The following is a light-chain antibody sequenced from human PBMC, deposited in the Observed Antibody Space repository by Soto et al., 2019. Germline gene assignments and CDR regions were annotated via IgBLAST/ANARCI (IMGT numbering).Light chain of an antibody. J-gene: IGLJ2*01. V-gene: IGLV2-14*01. Sequence: QSALTQPASVSGSPGQSITISCAGTIRDVGAYNLVSWYQQYPGRAPQLILYEVRNRPSGISFRFSGFKSGNTASLTISGLQAEDEDDYYCSSFTSTSTLIFGGGTKVTVL. CDR2: EVR. CDR1: IRDVGAYNL. CDR3: SSFTSTSTLI.